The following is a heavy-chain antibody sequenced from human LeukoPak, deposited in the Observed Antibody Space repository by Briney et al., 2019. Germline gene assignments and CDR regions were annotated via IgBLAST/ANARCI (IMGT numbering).Heavy chain of an antibody. V-gene: IGHV7-4-1*02. CDR1: GYTFTKYA. Sequence: ASVKVSCKGSGYTFTKYAISWVRQAPGQGLEYMGWIDTNTGNPTYAQGFTGRFVFSLDTSVSTAYLQISSLKAEDSAIYFCANCYDSSGFFTYWGQGTLVTVSS. CDR2: IDTNTGNP. D-gene: IGHD3-22*01. J-gene: IGHJ4*02. CDR3: ANCYDSSGFFTY.